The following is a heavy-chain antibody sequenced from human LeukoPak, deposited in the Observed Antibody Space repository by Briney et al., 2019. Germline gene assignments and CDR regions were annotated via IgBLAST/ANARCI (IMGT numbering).Heavy chain of an antibody. J-gene: IGHJ6*02. CDR3: ARDKSSSWPYYYYYYGMDV. V-gene: IGHV3-7*01. D-gene: IGHD6-13*01. CDR2: IKQDGSEK. CDR1: GFAFSSYW. Sequence: GGSLRLSCAASGFAFSSYWMSWVRQAPGKGLEWVANIKQDGSEKYYVDSVKGRFTISRDNAKNSLYLQMNSLRAEDTAVYYCARDKSSSWPYYYYYYGMDVWGQGTTVTVSS.